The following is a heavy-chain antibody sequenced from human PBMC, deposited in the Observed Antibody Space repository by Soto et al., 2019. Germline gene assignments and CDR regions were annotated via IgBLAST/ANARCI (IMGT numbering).Heavy chain of an antibody. CDR3: ARGGDRGGYAWRAFDY. V-gene: IGHV5-51*01. CDR2: IYPGDSDT. D-gene: IGHD5-12*01. CDR1: GYSFTTHW. Sequence: GESLKISCKGSGYSFTTHWIGWVRQMPGKGLEWMGVIYPGDSDTKYSPSFQGQVTISADKSINTAYLQWNTLKASDTAMYYCARGGDRGGYAWRAFDYWGQGTLVTVFS. J-gene: IGHJ4*02.